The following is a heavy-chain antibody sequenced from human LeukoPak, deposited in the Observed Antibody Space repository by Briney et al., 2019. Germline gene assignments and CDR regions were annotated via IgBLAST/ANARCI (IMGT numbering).Heavy chain of an antibody. V-gene: IGHV3-30*04. Sequence: GRSLRLSCAASGFTFSRYAKHWVRQAPGKGLEWVAVISYDGSNKYYADSVKGRFTISRGNSKNTLYLQMNSLRAEDTAVYYCASLPAAILPNYYYGMDVWGKGTTVTVSS. CDR1: GFTFSRYA. D-gene: IGHD2-2*01. CDR3: ASLPAAILPNYYYGMDV. CDR2: ISYDGSNK. J-gene: IGHJ6*04.